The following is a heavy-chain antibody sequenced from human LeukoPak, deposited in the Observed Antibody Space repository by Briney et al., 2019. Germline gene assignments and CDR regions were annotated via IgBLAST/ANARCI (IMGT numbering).Heavy chain of an antibody. CDR3: ARERTLTSCYDY. CDR2: INPNSGGT. V-gene: IGHV1-2*02. CDR1: GYTFTGYH. D-gene: IGHD2-15*01. J-gene: IGHJ4*02. Sequence: ASVKVSCKASGYTFTGYHMHWVRLAPGQGLEWMGWINPNSGGTNYAQKFQGRVTMTRDTSISTAYMELSRLRSDDTAVYYCARERTLTSCYDYWGQGTLVTVSS.